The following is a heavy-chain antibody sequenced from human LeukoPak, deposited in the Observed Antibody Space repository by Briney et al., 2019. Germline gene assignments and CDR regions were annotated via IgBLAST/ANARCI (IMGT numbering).Heavy chain of an antibody. CDR2: IKQDGSEK. V-gene: IGHV3-7*01. J-gene: IGHJ5*02. Sequence: GGSLRLSCAASGFTFSRYWMSWVRQAPGKGLEWVANIKQDGSEKYYVDSVKGRFTISRDNAKNSLYLQMNSLRAEDTAVYYCARELARWPYNWFDPWGQGTLVTVSS. CDR1: GFTFSRYW. CDR3: ARELARWPYNWFDP. D-gene: IGHD5-24*01.